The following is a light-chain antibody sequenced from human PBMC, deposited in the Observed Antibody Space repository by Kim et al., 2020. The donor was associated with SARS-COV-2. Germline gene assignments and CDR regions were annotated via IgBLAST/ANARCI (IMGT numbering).Light chain of an antibody. V-gene: IGKV3-15*01. Sequence: EIVMTQSPATLSVSPGERATLSCRASQYVSSTLAWYQQKPGQAPRLLISGASTRATGIPARFSGSGSGTEFTLTISSLQSEDFAVYYCQQYFDWPLTFGGGTKVDIK. CDR3: QQYFDWPLT. J-gene: IGKJ4*01. CDR2: GAS. CDR1: QYVSST.